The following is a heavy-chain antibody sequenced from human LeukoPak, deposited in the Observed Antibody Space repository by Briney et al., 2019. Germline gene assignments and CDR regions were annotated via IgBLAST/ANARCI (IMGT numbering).Heavy chain of an antibody. CDR2: ISSSSSYI. V-gene: IGHV3-21*01. CDR3: ASGGIVVVPHYFDY. D-gene: IGHD2-15*01. CDR1: GFTFSSYS. J-gene: IGHJ4*02. Sequence: PGGSLRLSCAASGFTFSSYSMNWVRQAPGKGLEWVSSISSSSSYIYYADSVKGRFTISRDNAKNSLYLQMNSLRAEDTAVYYCASGGIVVVPHYFDYWGQGTLVTVSS.